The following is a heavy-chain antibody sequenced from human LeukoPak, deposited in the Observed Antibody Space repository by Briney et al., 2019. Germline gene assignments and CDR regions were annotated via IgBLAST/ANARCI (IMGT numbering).Heavy chain of an antibody. J-gene: IGHJ4*02. CDR2: IIPIFGTA. D-gene: IGHD3-10*01. CDR1: GCTFTGYY. Sequence: ASLKVSCKASGCTFTGYYMHWVRQAPGQGLEWMGDIIPIFGTANYAQKFQGRVTISADESTSTAYMDLSSLSSEDTAVYYCARGDVGGFGEYFVYWGQGTLVTVSS. CDR3: ARGDVGGFGEYFVY. V-gene: IGHV1-69*13.